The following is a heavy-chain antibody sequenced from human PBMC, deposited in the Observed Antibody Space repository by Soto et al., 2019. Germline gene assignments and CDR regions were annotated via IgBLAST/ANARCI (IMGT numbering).Heavy chain of an antibody. Sequence: PPETLSFTCTVSGGSISSSSNHWGWIRQPPGKGLEWIGNIYYSENTYYIPSLKSRVTISVDTSKNQFSLRLTSVTAADTAVYYCATHPPYGPLDHWGQGTLVTVSS. CDR1: GGSISSSSNH. CDR3: ATHPPYGPLDH. CDR2: IYYSENT. V-gene: IGHV4-39*01. D-gene: IGHD4-17*01. J-gene: IGHJ4*02.